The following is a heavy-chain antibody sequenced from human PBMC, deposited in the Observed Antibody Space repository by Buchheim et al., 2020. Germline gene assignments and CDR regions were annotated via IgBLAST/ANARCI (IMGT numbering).Heavy chain of an antibody. V-gene: IGHV3-23*01. D-gene: IGHD4-23*01. Sequence: EVQLLESGGGLVQPGGSLRLSCAASGFTFSSYAMSWVRQAPGKGLEWVSAISGSGGSTYYADSVKGRFTISRANSNNTLYLQMNSLRAEDTDVYYCAKAFMDSVVTRPYNPYWGQGTL. J-gene: IGHJ4*02. CDR2: ISGSGGST. CDR1: GFTFSSYA. CDR3: AKAFMDSVVTRPYNPY.